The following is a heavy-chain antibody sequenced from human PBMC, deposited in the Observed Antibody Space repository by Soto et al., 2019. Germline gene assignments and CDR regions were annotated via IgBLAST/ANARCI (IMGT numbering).Heavy chain of an antibody. CDR1: GFTFSSYA. CDR2: ISGRCGST. D-gene: IGHD2-2*01. CDR3: AKSDGGQYQLLPYYFDY. V-gene: IGHV3-23*01. Sequence: EVQLLESGGGLVQPGGSLRLSCAASGFTFSSYAMSWVRQAPGKGLECDSAISGRCGSTYYADSVKGRFTICGDDSKNTLYLQMNSLRAEDTAVYYWAKSDGGQYQLLPYYFDYTGQEALVTVFS. J-gene: IGHJ4*02.